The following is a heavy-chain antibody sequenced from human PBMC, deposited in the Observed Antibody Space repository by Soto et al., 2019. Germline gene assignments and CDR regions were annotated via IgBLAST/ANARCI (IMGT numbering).Heavy chain of an antibody. J-gene: IGHJ5*02. V-gene: IGHV4-30-2*01. CDR3: ARVPDR. CDR1: EGGDSFSSNNHS. Sequence: PSETLSLTCTVSEGGDSFSSNNHSWSWIRQPPGKGLEWIGYIYYSGSTYYNPSLKSRVTISVDRSKNQFSLKLSSVTAADTAVYYCARVPDRWGQGTLVTVSS. CDR2: IYYSGST. D-gene: IGHD2-2*01.